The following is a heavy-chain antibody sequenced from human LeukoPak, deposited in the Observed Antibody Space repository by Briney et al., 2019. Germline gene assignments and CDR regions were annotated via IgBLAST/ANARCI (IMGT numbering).Heavy chain of an antibody. J-gene: IGHJ4*02. CDR1: GGSVGSDNSY. Sequence: SETLSLTCTVSGGSVGSDNSYWNWIRQPPGKGLEWIGRIYADGSSTYNPSLKSRVTILVDTSKNQFSLRLSSMTAADTAVYYCARGYYYRTWGQGTLVTVSS. D-gene: IGHD3-10*01. V-gene: IGHV4-61*02. CDR3: ARGYYYRT. CDR2: IYADGSS.